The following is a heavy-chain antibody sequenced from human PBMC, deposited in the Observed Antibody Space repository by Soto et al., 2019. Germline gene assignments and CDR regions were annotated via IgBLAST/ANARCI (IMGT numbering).Heavy chain of an antibody. J-gene: IGHJ4*02. V-gene: IGHV3-30-3*01. CDR1: GFTFSSYA. CDR3: ARDSNYDFWSGPLYYFDY. CDR2: ISYDGSNK. Sequence: GGSLRLSCAASGFTFSSYAMHWVRQAPGKGLEWVAVISYDGSNKYYADSVKGRFTISRDNSKNTLYLQMNSLRAEDTAVYYCARDSNYDFWSGPLYYFDYWGQGTLVTVSS. D-gene: IGHD3-3*01.